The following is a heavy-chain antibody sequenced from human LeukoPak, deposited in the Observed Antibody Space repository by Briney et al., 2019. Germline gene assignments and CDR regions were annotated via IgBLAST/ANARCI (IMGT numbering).Heavy chain of an antibody. CDR2: ISWNSGCI. CDR1: GFTFDDYA. D-gene: IGHD6-19*01. Sequence: GGSLRLSCAASGFTFDDYAMHWVRQAPGKGLEWVSGISWNSGCIGYADSVKGRFTISRDNAKNSLYLQMNSLRAEDTALYYCARHAVAGTPDAFDIWGQGTMVTVSS. J-gene: IGHJ3*02. V-gene: IGHV3-9*01. CDR3: ARHAVAGTPDAFDI.